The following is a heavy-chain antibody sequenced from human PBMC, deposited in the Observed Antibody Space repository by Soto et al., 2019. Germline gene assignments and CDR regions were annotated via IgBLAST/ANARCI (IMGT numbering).Heavy chain of an antibody. V-gene: IGHV5-51*01. CDR2: IYPGDSDT. CDR1: GYSFTSYW. D-gene: IGHD6-19*01. CDR3: ARPSLDGAVAGGVEGYFDY. Sequence: GESLKISCKGSGYSFTSYWIGWVRQMPGKGLEWMGIIYPGDSDTRYSPYFQGQVNISADKSISTAYLQWSSLKASDTAMYYCARPSLDGAVAGGVEGYFDYWGQGTLVTVSS. J-gene: IGHJ4*02.